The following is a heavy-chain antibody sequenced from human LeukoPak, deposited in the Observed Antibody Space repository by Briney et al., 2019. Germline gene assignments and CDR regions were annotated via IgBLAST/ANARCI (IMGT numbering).Heavy chain of an antibody. Sequence: PGGSLRLSCAASGFSFSNYWMHWVRQAPGKGLVWVSRIDSAGSTTSYADSVKGRFTISRDNAKNTLFLQMSSLRAEDTAVYYCARDVTLSSSWYLSYYYYGMDVWGQGTTVTVSS. CDR3: ARDVTLSSSWYLSYYYYGMDV. D-gene: IGHD6-13*01. J-gene: IGHJ6*02. V-gene: IGHV3-74*01. CDR1: GFSFSNYW. CDR2: IDSAGSTT.